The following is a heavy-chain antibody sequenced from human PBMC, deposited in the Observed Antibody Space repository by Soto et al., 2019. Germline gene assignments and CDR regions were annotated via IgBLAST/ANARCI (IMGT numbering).Heavy chain of an antibody. J-gene: IGHJ4*02. CDR3: ARVHSSGYYPPYYFDY. CDR2: IYSGGST. V-gene: IGHV3-53*01. CDR1: GFTVSSNY. D-gene: IGHD3-22*01. Sequence: PGGSLRLSCAASGFTVSSNYMSWVRQAPGKGLEWVSVIYSGGSTYYADSVKGRFTISRDNSKNTLYLQMNSLRAEDTAVYYCARVHSSGYYPPYYFDYWGQGTLVTVSS.